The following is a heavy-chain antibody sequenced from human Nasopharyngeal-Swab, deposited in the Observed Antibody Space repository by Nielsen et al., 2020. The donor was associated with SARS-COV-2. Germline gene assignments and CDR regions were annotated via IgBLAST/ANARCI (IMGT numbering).Heavy chain of an antibody. CDR3: ARGYSGSYYSPFDY. CDR2: ISYDGSNK. CDR1: GFTFSSHA. J-gene: IGHJ4*02. V-gene: IGHV3-30-3*01. Sequence: GESLKISCAASGFTFSSHAMHWVRQAPGKGLEWVAVISYDGSNKYYADSVKGRFTISRDNSKNTLYLQMNSLRAEDTAVYYCARGYSGSYYSPFDYWGQGTLVTVSS. D-gene: IGHD1-26*01.